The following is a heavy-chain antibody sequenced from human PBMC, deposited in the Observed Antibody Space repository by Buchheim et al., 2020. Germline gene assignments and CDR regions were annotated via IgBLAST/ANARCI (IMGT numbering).Heavy chain of an antibody. V-gene: IGHV3-48*03. D-gene: IGHD2-21*01. J-gene: IGHJ4*02. Sequence: EVQLVESGGGLVQPGGSLRLSCAASGFTFSSYEMNWVRQASGKGLEWVSYISSSGSTIYYADSVKGRFTISRDNAKNSLYLQMNSLRAEDTAVYYCARDVLLEGLFPSFDYWGQGTL. CDR3: ARDVLLEGLFPSFDY. CDR1: GFTFSSYE. CDR2: ISSSGSTI.